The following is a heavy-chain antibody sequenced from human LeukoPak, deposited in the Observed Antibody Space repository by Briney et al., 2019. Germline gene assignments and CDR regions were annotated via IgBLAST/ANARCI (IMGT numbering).Heavy chain of an antibody. D-gene: IGHD3-22*01. V-gene: IGHV1-18*01. Sequence: ASVKVSFKASGYTFTSYGISWVRQAPGQGLEWMGWISAYNGNTNYAQKLQGRVTMTTDTSTSTAYMELRSLRSDDTAVYYCARLVYYDSSGYSDYWGQGTLVTVSS. CDR1: GYTFTSYG. CDR3: ARLVYYDSSGYSDY. J-gene: IGHJ4*02. CDR2: ISAYNGNT.